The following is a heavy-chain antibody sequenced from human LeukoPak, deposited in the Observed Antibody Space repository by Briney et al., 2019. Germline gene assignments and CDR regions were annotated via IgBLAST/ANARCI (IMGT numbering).Heavy chain of an antibody. CDR3: ARVDSSRDHDY. Sequence: GGSLRLSCEASGFTFNTYPMTWARQGPGKGLEWVSSISRSSSDMYYADSVKGRFTISRDNAKNSLYLQMNSLRAEDTAVYYCARVDSSRDHDYWGQGTLVTVSS. CDR2: ISRSSSDM. CDR1: GFTFNTYP. D-gene: IGHD6-13*01. J-gene: IGHJ4*02. V-gene: IGHV3-21*06.